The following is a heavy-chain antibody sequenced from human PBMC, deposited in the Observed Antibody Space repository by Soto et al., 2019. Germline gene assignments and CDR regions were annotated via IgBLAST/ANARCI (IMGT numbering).Heavy chain of an antibody. J-gene: IGHJ6*02. CDR2: ISGSGGST. V-gene: IGHV3-23*01. Sequence: PGGSLRLSCAASGFTFSSYAMSWVRQAPGKGLEWVSAISGSGGSTYYADSVKGRFTISRDNAKNSLYLQMNSLRAEDTAVYYCARFPPIGELLPKMDYYYGMDVWGQGTTVTVSS. D-gene: IGHD1-26*01. CDR3: ARFPPIGELLPKMDYYYGMDV. CDR1: GFTFSSYA.